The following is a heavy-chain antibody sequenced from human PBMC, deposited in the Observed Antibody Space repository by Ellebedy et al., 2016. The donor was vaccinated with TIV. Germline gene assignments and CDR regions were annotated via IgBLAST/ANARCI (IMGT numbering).Heavy chain of an antibody. CDR1: GFTFDDYA. CDR2: ISWNSGSI. Sequence: SLKISXAASGFTFDDYAMHWVRQAPGRGLEWVSGISWNSGSIGYADSVKGRFTISRDNAKNSLYLQMNSLRAEDTALYYCAKGSGHDTDFDYWGQGTLVTVSS. J-gene: IGHJ4*02. V-gene: IGHV3-9*01. D-gene: IGHD1-1*01. CDR3: AKGSGHDTDFDY.